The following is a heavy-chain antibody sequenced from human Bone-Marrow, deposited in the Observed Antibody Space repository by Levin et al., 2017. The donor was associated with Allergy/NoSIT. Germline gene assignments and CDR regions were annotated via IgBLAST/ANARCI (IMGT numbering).Heavy chain of an antibody. CDR1: GFTFSSYA. CDR3: AKDRSLERRGIFDY. Sequence: SGESLKISCAASGFTFSSYAMSWVRQAPGKGLEWVSAISGSGGDTYYADSVKGRFTISRDNSKNTLYVKMNSLRAEDTAVYFCAKDRSLERRGIFDYWGQGTLVTVSS. D-gene: IGHD1-1*01. J-gene: IGHJ4*02. V-gene: IGHV3-23*01. CDR2: ISGSGGDT.